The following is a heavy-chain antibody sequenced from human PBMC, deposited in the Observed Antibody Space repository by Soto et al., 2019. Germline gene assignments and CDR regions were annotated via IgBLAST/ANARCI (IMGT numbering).Heavy chain of an antibody. Sequence: SVKGACNAFGYLFTYRYLYWVRQAPGQALEWMGWIIPYNGNTNYAQKFQYRFSITRESSLSTVYMELRSLRSDDTGMYYCARYALDDDAYHYLDSWGQGTLVTVSS. CDR1: GYLFTYRY. CDR2: IIPYNGNT. CDR3: ARYALDDDAYHYLDS. J-gene: IGHJ5*01. D-gene: IGHD3-16*01. V-gene: IGHV1-45*02.